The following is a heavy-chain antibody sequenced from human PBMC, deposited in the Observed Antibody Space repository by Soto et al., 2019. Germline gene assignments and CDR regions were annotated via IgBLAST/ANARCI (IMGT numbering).Heavy chain of an antibody. J-gene: IGHJ6*03. V-gene: IGHV4-30-4*08. CDR1: GGSINNDDLY. CDR2: VHYRGST. CDR3: ARGADAGIFFYFYYMDV. D-gene: IGHD3-3*01. Sequence: PSETLSLTCSVSGGSINNDDLYWSWIRQSPGKGLEWIGYVHYRGSTYYNPSLKSRITISSDTSKNQFSLNLRSVTAADTAVYYCARGADAGIFFYFYYMDVWGKGTLVTVSS.